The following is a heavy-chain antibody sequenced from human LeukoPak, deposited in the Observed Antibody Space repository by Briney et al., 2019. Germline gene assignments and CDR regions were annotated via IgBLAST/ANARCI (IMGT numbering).Heavy chain of an antibody. V-gene: IGHV5-51*01. CDR2: IYPGDSDT. CDR3: ARQGDTVTTGGHPDY. D-gene: IGHD4-17*01. CDR1: GYSFTSYW. Sequence: GESLKISCKGSGYSFTSYWIGWVRQMPGKGLEWMGIIYPGDSDTRDSPSVQGQATIPPDKSSSTAYLQWRSRKASDTAMYYCARQGDTVTTGGHPDYGGQGTLVTVSS. J-gene: IGHJ4*02.